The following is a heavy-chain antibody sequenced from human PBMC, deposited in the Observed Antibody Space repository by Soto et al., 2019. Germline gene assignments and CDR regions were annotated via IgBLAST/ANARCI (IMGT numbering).Heavy chain of an antibody. CDR1: GFSLSTSGMC. D-gene: IGHD6-13*01. J-gene: IGHJ5*01. V-gene: IGHV2-70*11. CDR2: IDWDDDK. CDR3: ALMNSSSWYLTPFDF. Sequence: SGPTLVNPTQTLTLTCTFSGFSLSTSGMCVSWIRQPPGKALEWLARIDWDDDKYYSTSLKTRLTISKDTSKNQVVLTMTNMDPVDTATYYCALMNSSSWYLTPFDFWGQGTLVTVSS.